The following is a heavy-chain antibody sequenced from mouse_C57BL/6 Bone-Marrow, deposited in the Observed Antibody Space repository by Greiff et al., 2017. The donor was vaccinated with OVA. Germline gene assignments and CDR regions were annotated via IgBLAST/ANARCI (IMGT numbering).Heavy chain of an antibody. D-gene: IGHD2-4*01. CDR2: ISNGGGST. CDR1: GFTFSDYY. V-gene: IGHV5-12*01. J-gene: IGHJ4*01. Sequence: EVMLVESGGGLVKPGGSLKLSCAASGFTFSDYYMYWVRQTPEKRLEWVAYISNGGGSTYYPDTVKGRFTISRDNAKNTLYLQMSRLKSEDTAMYYCARPGYYDYDGAPYYAMDYWGQGTSVTVSS. CDR3: ARPGYYDYDGAPYYAMDY.